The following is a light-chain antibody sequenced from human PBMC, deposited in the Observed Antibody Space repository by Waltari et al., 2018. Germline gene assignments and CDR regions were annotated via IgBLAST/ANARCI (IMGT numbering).Light chain of an antibody. Sequence: QSALTHPASVSGPPGQSFTLFCTGTGIDFGVYNSVSWYQEHPSQAPRVIIFDVSNRPSGVSDRFSGSKSGNTASLTISGLQAEDEADYYCSSQSSNNVVLFGGGTKLTVL. CDR1: GIDFGVYNS. J-gene: IGLJ2*01. CDR2: DVS. V-gene: IGLV2-14*01. CDR3: SSQSSNNVVL.